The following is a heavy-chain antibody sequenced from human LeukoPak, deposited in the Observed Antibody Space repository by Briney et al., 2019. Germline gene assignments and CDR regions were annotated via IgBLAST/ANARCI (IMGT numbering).Heavy chain of an antibody. CDR3: ARNTDIVVVPAAPPDNYYYYGMDV. J-gene: IGHJ6*04. V-gene: IGHV1-69*13. CDR2: IIPIFGTA. D-gene: IGHD2-2*01. Sequence: SVKVSCKASGGTFSSYAISWVRQAPGQGLEWMGGIIPIFGTANYAQKFQGRVTITADESTSTAYMELSSLRSEDTAVYYCARNTDIVVVPAAPPDNYYYYGMDVWGKGTTVTVSS. CDR1: GGTFSSYA.